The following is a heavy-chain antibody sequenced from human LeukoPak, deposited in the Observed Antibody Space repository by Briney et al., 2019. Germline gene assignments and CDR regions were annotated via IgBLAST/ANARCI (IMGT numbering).Heavy chain of an antibody. D-gene: IGHD3-3*01. Sequence: PGGSLRLSCAASGFTFSSYWMSWVRQAPGKGLEWVANIKQDGSEKYYVDSVKGRFTISRDNAKNSLYLQMNSLRAEDTAVYYCARDLTIFGVVTNFDYWGQGTLVIVSS. CDR1: GFTFSSYW. V-gene: IGHV3-7*01. J-gene: IGHJ4*02. CDR3: ARDLTIFGVVTNFDY. CDR2: IKQDGSEK.